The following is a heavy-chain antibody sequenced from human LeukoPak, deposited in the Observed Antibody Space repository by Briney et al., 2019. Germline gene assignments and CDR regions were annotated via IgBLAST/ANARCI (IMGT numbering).Heavy chain of an antibody. J-gene: IGHJ3*02. CDR2: VSSSSSYT. D-gene: IGHD6-19*01. Sequence: PGGSLRLSCAASGLTFSSYAMSWIRQAPGKGLEWVSYVSSSSSYTNYADSVKGRFTISRDNAKNSLYLQMNSLRAEDTAVYYCARDGAVAGLNAFDIWGQGTMVTVSS. CDR1: GLTFSSYA. CDR3: ARDGAVAGLNAFDI. V-gene: IGHV3-11*05.